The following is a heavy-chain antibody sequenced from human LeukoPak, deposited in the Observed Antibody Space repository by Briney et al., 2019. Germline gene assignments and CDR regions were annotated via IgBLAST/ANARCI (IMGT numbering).Heavy chain of an antibody. CDR3: AGGDQLLLYYYYMDV. D-gene: IGHD2-2*01. Sequence: RASVKVSCKASGYTFTSYDINWVRQVTGQGLEWMGWMNPNSGNTGYAQKFQGRVTMTRNTSISTAYMELSSLRSEDTAVYYCAGGDQLLLYYYYMDVWGKGTTVTVSS. CDR1: GYTFTSYD. J-gene: IGHJ6*03. CDR2: MNPNSGNT. V-gene: IGHV1-8*01.